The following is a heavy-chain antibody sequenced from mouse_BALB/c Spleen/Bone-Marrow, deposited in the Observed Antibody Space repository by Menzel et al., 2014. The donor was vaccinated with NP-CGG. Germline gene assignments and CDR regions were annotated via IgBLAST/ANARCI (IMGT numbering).Heavy chain of an antibody. CDR2: ISDGDSYT. V-gene: IGHV5-4*02. CDR3: GRAWFAY. D-gene: IGHD3-3*01. Sequence: EVKLMESGGGLVKPGGSLKLSCAASGFTFSDYYMYWVRQTPEKRLEWVATISDGDSYTYYPDSVKGRFTISRDNAKNILYLQMSSLKSEDTAMYYCGRAWFAYWGQGTLVTVSA. CDR1: GFTFSDYY. J-gene: IGHJ3*01.